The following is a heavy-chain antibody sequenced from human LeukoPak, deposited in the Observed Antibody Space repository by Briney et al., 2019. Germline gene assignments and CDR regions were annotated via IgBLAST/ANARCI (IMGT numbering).Heavy chain of an antibody. Sequence: SETLSLTCTVSGGSISSYYWSWIRQPPGKGLEWIGYIYYSGSTNYNPSLKSRVTMSVDTSKNQFSLKLSSVTAADTAVYYCARAPPIAAAGGVDSWGQGTLVTVSS. V-gene: IGHV4-59*01. D-gene: IGHD6-13*01. CDR2: IYYSGST. J-gene: IGHJ4*02. CDR3: ARAPPIAAAGGVDS. CDR1: GGSISSYY.